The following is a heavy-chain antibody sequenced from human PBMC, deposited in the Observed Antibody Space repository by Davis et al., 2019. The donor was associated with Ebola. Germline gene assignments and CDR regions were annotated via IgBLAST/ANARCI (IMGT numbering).Heavy chain of an antibody. CDR3: ARGTCNGGNCYEGEYGGSMDV. Sequence: ASVTVSCKASRYTFTSNYIHWVRQAPGQGLEWMGIMNPSVGSTAYAQKFQGRVTISRDTSTSTVSMELRSLRSEDTAVYYCARGTCNGGNCYEGEYGGSMDVWGKGTTVTVSS. D-gene: IGHD2-21*01. V-gene: IGHV1-46*01. CDR2: MNPSVGST. J-gene: IGHJ6*03. CDR1: RYTFTSNY.